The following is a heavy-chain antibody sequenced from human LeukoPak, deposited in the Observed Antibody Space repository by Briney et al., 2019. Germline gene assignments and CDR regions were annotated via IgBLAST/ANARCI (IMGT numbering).Heavy chain of an antibody. D-gene: IGHD2-21*02. CDR3: ARDCSSRNCYQAFDH. CDR1: GFTFSSYA. J-gene: IGHJ4*02. V-gene: IGHV3-23*01. Sequence: PGGSLRLSCAASGFTFSSYAMSWVRQAPGKGLEWVSAISGSGGSTYYADSVKGRFTISRDNSENTLYLQMNSLRVEDTALFYCARDCSSRNCYQAFDHWGQGTLVTVSS. CDR2: ISGSGGST.